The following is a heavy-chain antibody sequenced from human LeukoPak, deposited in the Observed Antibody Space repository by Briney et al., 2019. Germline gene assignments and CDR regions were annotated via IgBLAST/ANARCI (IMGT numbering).Heavy chain of an antibody. V-gene: IGHV3-23*01. Sequence: PGGSLRLSCAASGFTFSSYAMGWVRQAPGKGLEWVSAISGSGGSTYYADSVKGRFTISRDNSKNTLYLQMNSLRAEDTAVYYCAKDNVLRYFDWLSNWGQGTLVTVSS. D-gene: IGHD3-9*01. CDR2: ISGSGGST. CDR1: GFTFSSYA. CDR3: AKDNVLRYFDWLSN. J-gene: IGHJ4*02.